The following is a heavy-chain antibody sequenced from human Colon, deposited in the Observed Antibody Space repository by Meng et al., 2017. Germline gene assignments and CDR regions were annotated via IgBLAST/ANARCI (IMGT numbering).Heavy chain of an antibody. Sequence: GRSLRLSCAASGFTFTNYAMSWVRQAPGKGLEWVSSLTRSGGSTYYPDSVKGRFTISRDNSKNTVYLQMDSLRAEDTALYYCAAGGDSSGWFFAYWGQGTLVTVSS. CDR3: AAGGDSSGWFFAY. CDR2: LTRSGGST. D-gene: IGHD6-19*01. V-gene: IGHV3-23*01. CDR1: GFTFTNYA. J-gene: IGHJ4*02.